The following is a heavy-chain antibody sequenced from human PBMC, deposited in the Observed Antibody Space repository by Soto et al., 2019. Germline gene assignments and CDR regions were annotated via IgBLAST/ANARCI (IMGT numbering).Heavy chain of an antibody. Sequence: GGSLRLSCAASGFTFSSYSMNWVRQAPGKGLEWVSSISSSSSYIYYADSVKGRFTISRDNAKNTLYLQMNSLRAEDTAVYYCASDYTPTYDSSRFGARNWFDPWGQGTLVTVSS. V-gene: IGHV3-21*01. CDR3: ASDYTPTYDSSRFGARNWFDP. CDR2: ISSSSSYI. CDR1: GFTFSSYS. J-gene: IGHJ5*02. D-gene: IGHD3-22*01.